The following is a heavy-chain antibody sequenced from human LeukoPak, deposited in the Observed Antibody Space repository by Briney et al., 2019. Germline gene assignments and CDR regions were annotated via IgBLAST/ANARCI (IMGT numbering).Heavy chain of an antibody. CDR1: AFTFSSYC. CDR3: ASGYGSGSYYVGGPTCFDY. CDR2: IKQDGSEK. V-gene: IGHV3-7*01. Sequence: GGYLRLYCAASAFTFSSYCLRWDRPAPGLELEWVLNIKQDGSEKYYVDSVKGRFTISRDNAKNSLYLQMNSLRAEDTAVYYCASGYGSGSYYVGGPTCFDYWGQGTLVTVSS. J-gene: IGHJ4*02. D-gene: IGHD3-10*01.